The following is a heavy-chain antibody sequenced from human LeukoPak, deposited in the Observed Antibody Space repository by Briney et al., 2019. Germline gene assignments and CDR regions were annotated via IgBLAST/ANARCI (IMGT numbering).Heavy chain of an antibody. CDR1: GGSISSYY. Sequence: SETLSLTCTVSGGSISSYYWSWIRQPPGKGLEWIGYIYYSGSTNYNPSLKSRVTISVDTSKNQFSLKLSSVTAADTAVYYCARGRYCSGGSCYTWFDPWGQGTLVTVSS. V-gene: IGHV4-59*01. CDR2: IYYSGST. CDR3: ARGRYCSGGSCYTWFDP. J-gene: IGHJ5*02. D-gene: IGHD2-15*01.